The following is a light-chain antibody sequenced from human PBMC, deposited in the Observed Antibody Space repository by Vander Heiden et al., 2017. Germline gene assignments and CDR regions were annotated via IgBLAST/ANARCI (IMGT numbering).Light chain of an antibody. Sequence: QSVLTQPPSASGTPGQRVTISCSGSRSSIGSNTVNWYQQLPGTAPKLLTFSNNQRPSGVPDRFSGSKSGTSASLSISGLQSEDEGDYFCAAWDDSLNGVVFGGGSKLTVL. J-gene: IGLJ2*01. CDR3: AAWDDSLNGVV. CDR1: RSSIGSNT. CDR2: SNN. V-gene: IGLV1-44*01.